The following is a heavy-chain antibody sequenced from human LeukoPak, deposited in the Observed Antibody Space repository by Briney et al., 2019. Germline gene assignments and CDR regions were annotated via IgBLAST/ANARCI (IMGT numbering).Heavy chain of an antibody. Sequence: GASVKVSCKASGYTFTGYYMHWVRQAPGQGLEWMGSINPNSGGTNYAQKFQGRVTMTRDTSISTAYMELSRLRSDDTAVYYCARAPFVPPGLYYYYYMDVWGKGTTVTVSS. CDR2: INPNSGGT. V-gene: IGHV1-2*02. J-gene: IGHJ6*03. D-gene: IGHD2-21*01. CDR3: ARAPFVPPGLYYYYYMDV. CDR1: GYTFTGYY.